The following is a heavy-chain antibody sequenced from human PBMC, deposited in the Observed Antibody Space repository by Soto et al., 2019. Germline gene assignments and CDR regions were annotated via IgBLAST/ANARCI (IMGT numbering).Heavy chain of an antibody. D-gene: IGHD2-2*02. J-gene: IGHJ6*03. V-gene: IGHV4-59*01. CDR1: GGSISSYY. Sequence: SETLSLTCTVSGGSISSYYWSWIRQPPGKGLEWIGYIYYSGSTNYNPSLKSRVTISVDTSKNQFSLKLSSVTAADTAVYYCARGLGYCSSTSCYNYMDVWGKGTTVTVSS. CDR2: IYYSGST. CDR3: ARGLGYCSSTSCYNYMDV.